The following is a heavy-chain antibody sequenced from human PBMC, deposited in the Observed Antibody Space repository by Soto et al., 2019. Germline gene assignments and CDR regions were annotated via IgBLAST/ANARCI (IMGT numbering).Heavy chain of an antibody. J-gene: IGHJ4*02. V-gene: IGHV1-69*01. CDR2: IIPYYKTL. Sequence: QAQVVQSGAEVRKPGSSVKLSCKASEGTFTSYAIAWVRQAPGQGLEWMGGIIPYYKTLNYAQKFQDRVTITADDSTNTVYMELSSLRSDDTAAYFCSSGASRWYPYCFDSWAQGTLVTVSA. CDR3: SSGASRWYPYCFDS. D-gene: IGHD6-13*01. CDR1: EGTFTSYA.